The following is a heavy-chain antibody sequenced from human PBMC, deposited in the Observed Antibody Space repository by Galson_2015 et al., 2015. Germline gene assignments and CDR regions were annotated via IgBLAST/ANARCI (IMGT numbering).Heavy chain of an antibody. CDR3: ARDLADYDSSGYYRSTYWYFDL. J-gene: IGHJ2*01. D-gene: IGHD3-22*01. CDR1: GDSVSSNSAA. V-gene: IGHV6-1*01. Sequence: AISGDSVSSNSAAWNWIRQSPSRGLEWLGRTYYRSKWYNDYAVSVKSRITINPDTSKNQFSLQLNSVTPEDTAVYYCARDLADYDSSGYYRSTYWYFDLWGRGTLVTVSS. CDR2: TYYRSKWYN.